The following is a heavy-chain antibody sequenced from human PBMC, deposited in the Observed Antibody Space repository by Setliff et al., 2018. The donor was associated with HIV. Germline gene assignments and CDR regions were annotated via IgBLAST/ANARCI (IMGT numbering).Heavy chain of an antibody. CDR2: INPNTGAT. CDR1: GYTFTGYY. J-gene: IGHJ3*02. CDR3: ARCYYDSSGPTDALDI. V-gene: IGHV1-2*02. D-gene: IGHD3-22*01. Sequence: ASVKVSCKASGYTFTGYYMHWVRLAPGQGLEWMGWINPNTGATHYAQKFQGRVTLTRDTSISTAYMELSSLRSEDTAVYYCARCYYDSSGPTDALDIWGQGTVVTVSS.